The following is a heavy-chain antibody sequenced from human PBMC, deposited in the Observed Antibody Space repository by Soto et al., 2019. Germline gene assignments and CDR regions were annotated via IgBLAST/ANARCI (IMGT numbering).Heavy chain of an antibody. D-gene: IGHD2-2*01. CDR2: ISSSGDTI. Sequence: GGSLRLSCAASGFTCSDSYMSWIRQAPGKGLEWVSYISSSGDTIYYADSVKGRFTISRDNAKNSLYLQMNSLRAEDTAVYYCARSPRADLGYCSSTSCYLSWFEPWGQGTLVTVSS. V-gene: IGHV3-11*01. J-gene: IGHJ5*02. CDR1: GFTCSDSY. CDR3: ARSPRADLGYCSSTSCYLSWFEP.